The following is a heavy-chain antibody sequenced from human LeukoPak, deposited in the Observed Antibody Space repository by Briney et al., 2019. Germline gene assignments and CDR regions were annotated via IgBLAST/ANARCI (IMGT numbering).Heavy chain of an antibody. CDR2: IYYSGST. D-gene: IGHD2-2*01. CDR1: GGSISSYY. CDR3: ARTRSRSDAFDI. Sequence: SETLSLTCTVSGGSISSYYWSWIRQPPGKGLEWIGYIYYSGSTYYNPSLKSRVTISVDTSKNQFSLKLSSVTAADTAVYYCARTRSRSDAFDIWGQGTMVTVSS. J-gene: IGHJ3*02. V-gene: IGHV4-59*06.